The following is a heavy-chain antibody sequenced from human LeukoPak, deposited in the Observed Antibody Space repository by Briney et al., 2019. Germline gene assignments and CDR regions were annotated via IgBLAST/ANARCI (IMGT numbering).Heavy chain of an antibody. V-gene: IGHV1-69*06. J-gene: IGHJ6*03. CDR1: GGTFSSYA. CDR3: ARDHITMVRGVISSPYFGVLDYMDV. CDR2: IIPIFGTA. D-gene: IGHD3-10*01. Sequence: GASVKVSCKASGGTFSSYAISWVRQAPGQGLEWMGGIIPIFGTANYAQKFQGRVTITADKSTSTAYMELSSLRSEDTAVYYCARDHITMVRGVISSPYFGVLDYMDVWGKGTTVTVSS.